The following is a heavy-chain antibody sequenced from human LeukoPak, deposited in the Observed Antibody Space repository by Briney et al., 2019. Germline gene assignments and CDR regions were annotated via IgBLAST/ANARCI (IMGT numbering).Heavy chain of an antibody. CDR2: MNPNSGNT. CDR3: ARGPMVRGAGWFDP. Sequence: ASVKVSCKASGYTFNSYDINWVRQATGQGLEWMGWMNPNSGNTGYAQKFQGRVTMTRNTSISTAYMELSSLRSEDTAVYYCARGPMVRGAGWFDPWGQGTLVTVSS. D-gene: IGHD3-10*01. V-gene: IGHV1-8*01. CDR1: GYTFNSYD. J-gene: IGHJ5*02.